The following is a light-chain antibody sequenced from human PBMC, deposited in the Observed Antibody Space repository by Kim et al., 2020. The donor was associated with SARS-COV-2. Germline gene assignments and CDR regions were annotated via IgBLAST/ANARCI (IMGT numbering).Light chain of an antibody. Sequence: SASVGDRVTRTCRASQGISNYLAWYQVKPGKVPKLLIYGASTLQPGVPSRFSGTGSETHFTLTINTLQPEDVATYYCQKYDSGPYTFGQGTKLEI. CDR3: QKYDSGPYT. J-gene: IGKJ2*01. CDR1: QGISNY. CDR2: GAS. V-gene: IGKV1-27*01.